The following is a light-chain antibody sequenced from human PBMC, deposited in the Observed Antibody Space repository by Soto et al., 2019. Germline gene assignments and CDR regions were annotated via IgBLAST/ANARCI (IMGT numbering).Light chain of an antibody. CDR3: QQYGSSPLT. CDR2: GAS. CDR1: QSVSSSY. J-gene: IGKJ4*01. Sequence: EIVLTQSPGTLSLSPVERATLSCRASQSVSSSYLAWYQQKPGQAPRVLIYGASSRATGIPDRFGGSGSGTDFTLTISRLEPEDFAVYYCQQYGSSPLTFGGGTKVDIK. V-gene: IGKV3-20*01.